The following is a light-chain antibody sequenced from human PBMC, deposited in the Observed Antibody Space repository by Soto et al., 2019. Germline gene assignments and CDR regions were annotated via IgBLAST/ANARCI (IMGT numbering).Light chain of an antibody. CDR1: QSVSNS. J-gene: IGKJ1*01. CDR2: GAS. V-gene: IGKV3-15*01. CDR3: HQYNYWPPT. Sequence: EIVLTQSPGTLSLSPGERAPLSCRASQSVSNSLFWYQQKPGQAPRLLMYGASTRATGIPARFSGSGSGTEFTLTISSLQSEDFAVYYCHQYNYWPPTFGQGTRWIS.